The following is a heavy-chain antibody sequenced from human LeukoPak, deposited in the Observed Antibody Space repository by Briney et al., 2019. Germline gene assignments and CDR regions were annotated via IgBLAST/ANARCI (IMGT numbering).Heavy chain of an antibody. CDR1: GGTFSSYA. D-gene: IGHD5/OR15-5a*01. V-gene: IGHV1-69*01. Sequence: ASVKVSCKASGGTFSSYAISWVRQAPGQGLEWMGGTIPIFGTANYAQKFQGRVTITADESTSTAYMELSSLRSEDTAVYYCARVSGHIPNFDYWGQGTLVTVSS. CDR3: ARVSGHIPNFDY. J-gene: IGHJ4*02. CDR2: TIPIFGTA.